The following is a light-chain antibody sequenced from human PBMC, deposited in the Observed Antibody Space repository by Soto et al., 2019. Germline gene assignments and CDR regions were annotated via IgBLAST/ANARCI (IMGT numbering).Light chain of an antibody. CDR1: QNLGTLY. J-gene: IGKJ2*01. CDR2: SAS. Sequence: EIVLTQSPGTLSLSPGERGTLSCRASQNLGTLYLAWFQQKSGQAPRLLIYSASRRATGIPDRFTGSGSGTDFTLTISSLQPEDCATYFCQQSYTNPLTFGQGTKLEIK. V-gene: IGKV3-20*01. CDR3: QQSYTNPLT.